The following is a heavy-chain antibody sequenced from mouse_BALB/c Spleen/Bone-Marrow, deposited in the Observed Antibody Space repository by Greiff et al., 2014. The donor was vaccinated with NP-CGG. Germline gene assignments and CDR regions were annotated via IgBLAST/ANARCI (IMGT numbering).Heavy chain of an antibody. V-gene: IGHV1-69*02. CDR1: GYTFTNYW. Sequence: QVQLKESGAEVVKPRASVKVSCKASGYTFTNYWMQWVKQRPGQGLEWIGDIEPSDSYTNYNQDFKGKATLTVDKSSSTAYMQLSSLTSEDSAVYYCARGRTTVVSDYWGQGTSLTVSS. J-gene: IGHJ2*02. D-gene: IGHD1-1*01. CDR2: IEPSDSYT. CDR3: ARGRTTVVSDY.